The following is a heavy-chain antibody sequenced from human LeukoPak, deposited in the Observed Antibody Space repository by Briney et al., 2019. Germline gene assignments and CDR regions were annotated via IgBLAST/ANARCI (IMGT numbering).Heavy chain of an antibody. J-gene: IGHJ6*03. CDR2: ISSSSIYI. V-gene: IGHV3-21*01. CDR3: ARSGNNYYYYMDV. D-gene: IGHD2/OR15-2a*01. Sequence: PGGSLRLSCAASGFTLSSHSMKWVRQAPGKGLQWISSISSSSIYIYYADSVKGRFTISRDNAKKSLYLQVNSLRAEDTAVYYCARSGNNYYYYMDVWGKGTTVTVSS. CDR1: GFTLSSHS.